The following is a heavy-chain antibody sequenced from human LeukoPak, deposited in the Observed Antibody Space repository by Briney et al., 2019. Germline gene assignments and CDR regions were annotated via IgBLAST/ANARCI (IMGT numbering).Heavy chain of an antibody. D-gene: IGHD6-19*01. Sequence: GGSLRLSCAASGFTFSSYGMHWVRQAPGKGLEGVAVIWYDGSNKYYADSVKGRFTISRDNSKNTLYLQMNSLRAEDTAVYYCAKDANDDSSSGWSRTDYWGQGTLVTVSS. J-gene: IGHJ4*02. V-gene: IGHV3-33*06. CDR2: IWYDGSNK. CDR1: GFTFSSYG. CDR3: AKDANDDSSSGWSRTDY.